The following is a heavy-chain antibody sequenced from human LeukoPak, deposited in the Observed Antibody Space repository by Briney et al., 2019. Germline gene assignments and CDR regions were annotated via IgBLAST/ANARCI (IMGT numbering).Heavy chain of an antibody. D-gene: IGHD5-18*01. CDR1: GKTLSDLS. CDR3: VTGFTTMAVDYFDY. Sequence: ASVTVSFMVSGKTLSDLSIHWLRQPPGKGLEWLGGSDPEDGERIYAQMFQGRVTMTEDTSIDTAYMELSSLRPEDTAVYYCVTGFTTMAVDYFDYWGQGTLVTVSP. J-gene: IGHJ4*02. V-gene: IGHV1-24*01. CDR2: SDPEDGER.